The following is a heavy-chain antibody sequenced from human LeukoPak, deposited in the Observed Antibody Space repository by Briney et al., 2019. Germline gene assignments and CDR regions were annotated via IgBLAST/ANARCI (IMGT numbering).Heavy chain of an antibody. J-gene: IGHJ6*04. Sequence: SETLSLTCTVSGGSISSGDYYWSWIRQPPGNGLEWIGYIYYSGSTYYNPSLKSRVTISVDTSKNQFSLKLSSVTAADTAVYYCARDLPPYYGSGSYDYYYYGMDVWGKGTTVTVSS. CDR1: GGSISSGDYY. V-gene: IGHV4-30-4*01. CDR2: IYYSGST. CDR3: ARDLPPYYGSGSYDYYYYGMDV. D-gene: IGHD3-10*01.